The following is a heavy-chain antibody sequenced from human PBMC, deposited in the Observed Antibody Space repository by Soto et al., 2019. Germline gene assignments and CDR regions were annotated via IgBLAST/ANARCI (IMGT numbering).Heavy chain of an antibody. CDR3: ARMYYYGSGSYPIDY. CDR2: IIPIFGTA. J-gene: IGHJ4*02. CDR1: GGTFSSYA. Sequence: ASVKVSCKASGGTFSSYAISWVRQAPGQGLEWMGGIIPIFGTANYAQKFQGRVTITADESTSTAYMELSSLRSEDTAVYYCARMYYYGSGSYPIDYWGQGTLVTVPQ. V-gene: IGHV1-69*13. D-gene: IGHD3-10*01.